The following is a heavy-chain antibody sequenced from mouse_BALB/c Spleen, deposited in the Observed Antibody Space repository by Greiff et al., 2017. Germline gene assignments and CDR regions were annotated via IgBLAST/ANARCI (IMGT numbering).Heavy chain of an antibody. J-gene: IGHJ3*01. CDR3: APMITTTWFAY. V-gene: IGHV14-3*02. D-gene: IGHD2-4*01. CDR1: GFNIKDTY. Sequence: EVKLQQSGAELVKPGASVKLSCTASGFNIKDTYMHWVKQRPEQGLEWIGRIDPANGNTKYDPKFQGKATITADTSSNTAYLQLSSLTSEDTAVYYCAPMITTTWFAYWGQGTLVTVSA. CDR2: IDPANGNT.